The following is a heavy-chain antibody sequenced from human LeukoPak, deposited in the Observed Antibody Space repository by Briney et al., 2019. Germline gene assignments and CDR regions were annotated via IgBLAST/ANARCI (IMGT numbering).Heavy chain of an antibody. Sequence: SQTLSLTCTVSGGSISSGSYYWSWIRQPAGKGLEWIGLIYTSGSTNYNPSLMSRVTISVDTSKNQFSLRLSSVTAADTAMYFCARDLRVTARPWSYFDLWGRGTLVTVSS. J-gene: IGHJ2*01. CDR2: IYTSGST. CDR3: ARDLRVTARPWSYFDL. CDR1: GGSISSGSYY. V-gene: IGHV4-61*02. D-gene: IGHD6-6*01.